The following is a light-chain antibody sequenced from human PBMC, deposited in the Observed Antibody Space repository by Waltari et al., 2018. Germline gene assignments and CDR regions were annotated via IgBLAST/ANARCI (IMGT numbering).Light chain of an antibody. J-gene: IGKJ4*01. Sequence: VILTQSPATLSLSPGERATLSCRASQSVGTYLAWNQQKPGQAPRLLIYGASNRATGIPDRFSGGGSGTEFSLTISSLEPEDFEVYYCQKYSSSPFTFGGGTKVENK. CDR3: QKYSSSPFT. CDR1: QSVGTY. CDR2: GAS. V-gene: IGKV3-11*01.